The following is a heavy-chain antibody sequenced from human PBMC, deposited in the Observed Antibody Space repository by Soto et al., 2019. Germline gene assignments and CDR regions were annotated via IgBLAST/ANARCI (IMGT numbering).Heavy chain of an antibody. V-gene: IGHV3-21*01. D-gene: IGHD3-22*01. Sequence: PGGSLRLSCAASGFTFSSYSMNWVRQAPGKGLEWVSSISSSSSYIYYADSVKGRFTISRDNAKNSLYLQTNSLRAEDTAVYYCARVNNYYDSSDLDYWGQGTLVTVS. CDR2: ISSSSSYI. CDR1: GFTFSSYS. CDR3: ARVNNYYDSSDLDY. J-gene: IGHJ4*02.